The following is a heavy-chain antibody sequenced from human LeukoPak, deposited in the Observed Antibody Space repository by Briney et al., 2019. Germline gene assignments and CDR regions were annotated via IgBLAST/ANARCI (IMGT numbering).Heavy chain of an antibody. J-gene: IGHJ4*02. CDR2: IYTSAST. Sequence: SETLPLTCTVSGGSISNHYWSWIRQPAGKGLEWIGHIYTSASTNYNPSLKSRVTMSLDTSKNQFSLELNSVTAADTAAYYCARVDTSGWHYFDDWGQGTLVTVSS. V-gene: IGHV4-4*07. D-gene: IGHD6-19*01. CDR1: GGSISNHY. CDR3: ARVDTSGWHYFDD.